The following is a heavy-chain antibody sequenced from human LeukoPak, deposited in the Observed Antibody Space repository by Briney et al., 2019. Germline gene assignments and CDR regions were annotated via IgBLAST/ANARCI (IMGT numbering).Heavy chain of an antibody. V-gene: IGHV4-39*07. CDR1: GGSISSSSYY. D-gene: IGHD5-18*01. J-gene: IGHJ4*02. CDR2: IYYSGST. Sequence: SETLSLTCTVSGGSISSSSYYWGWIRQPPGKGLEWIGSIYYSGSTYYNPSLKSRVTISADTSKNQFSLKLSSVTAADTAVYYCARARGYSYGYYFDYWGQGTLVTVSS. CDR3: ARARGYSYGYYFDY.